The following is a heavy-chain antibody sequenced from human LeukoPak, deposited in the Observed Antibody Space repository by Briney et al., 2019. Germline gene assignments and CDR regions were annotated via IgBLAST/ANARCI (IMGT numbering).Heavy chain of an antibody. J-gene: IGHJ4*02. CDR3: AKIRPMIVVVSAFDY. D-gene: IGHD3-22*01. Sequence: GGSLRLSCAASGFTFSSYSMNWVRQAPGKGLEWVSAISGSGGSTYYADSVKGRFTISRDNSKNTLYLQMNSLRAEDTAVYYCAKIRPMIVVVSAFDYWGQGTLVTVSS. CDR1: GFTFSSYS. V-gene: IGHV3-23*01. CDR2: ISGSGGST.